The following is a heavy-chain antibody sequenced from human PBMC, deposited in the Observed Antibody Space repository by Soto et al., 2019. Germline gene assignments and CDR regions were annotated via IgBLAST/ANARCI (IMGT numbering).Heavy chain of an antibody. CDR2: TYYMSKWYN. J-gene: IGHJ6*02. D-gene: IGHD5-18*01. Sequence: PSQTLSLTCAISGDSVSRNSATWNWIRQSPSRGLEWLGRTYYMSKWYNDYAVSVKSRITINPDASKNQFSLQLKSVTPEDSAVYYCARDRVRGYSFGYFMDVWGQGTTVTVSS. CDR3: ARDRVRGYSFGYFMDV. CDR1: GDSVSRNSAT. V-gene: IGHV6-1*01.